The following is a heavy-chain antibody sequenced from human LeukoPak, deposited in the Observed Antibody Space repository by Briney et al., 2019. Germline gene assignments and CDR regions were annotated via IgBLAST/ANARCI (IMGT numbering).Heavy chain of an antibody. D-gene: IGHD3-3*01. J-gene: IGHJ5*02. CDR3: ARPDYDLWSGYNNWFDP. Sequence: SVKVSCKASGGTFSSYAISWVRQAPGQGLEWMGGIIPIFGTANYAQKFQGRVTITADESTSTAYMELSSLRSEDTAVYYCARPDYDLWSGYNNWFDPWGQGTLVTVSS. V-gene: IGHV1-69*13. CDR1: GGTFSSYA. CDR2: IIPIFGTA.